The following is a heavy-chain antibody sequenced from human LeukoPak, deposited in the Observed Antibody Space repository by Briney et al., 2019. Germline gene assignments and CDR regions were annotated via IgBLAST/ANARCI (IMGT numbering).Heavy chain of an antibody. V-gene: IGHV1-2*02. CDR1: GYTFTGYY. CDR2: INPNSGGT. CDR3: ASTIVGVTWGAGYFDY. Sequence: ASVKVSCKASGYTFTGYYMHWVRQAPGQGLEWMGWINPNSGGTNYAQKFQGRVTMTRDTSISTAYMELSRLRSDDTAVYYCASTIVGVTWGAGYFDYWGQGTLVTVSS. J-gene: IGHJ4*02. D-gene: IGHD1-26*01.